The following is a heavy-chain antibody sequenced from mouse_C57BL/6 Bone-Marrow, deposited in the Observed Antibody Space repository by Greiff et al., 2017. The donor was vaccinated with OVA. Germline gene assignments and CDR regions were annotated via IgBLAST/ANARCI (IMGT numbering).Heavy chain of an antibody. CDR3: ATSGSSLDY. CDR1: GYTFTSYW. CDR2: IDPSDSYT. J-gene: IGHJ2*01. D-gene: IGHD1-1*01. Sequence: QVQLQQPGAELVRPGTSVKLSCKASGYTFTSYWMHWVKQRPGQGLEWIGVIDPSDSYTNYNQKFKGKATLTVDTSSSTAYMQLSSLTSEDSAVYYCATSGSSLDYWGQGTTLTVSS. V-gene: IGHV1-59*01.